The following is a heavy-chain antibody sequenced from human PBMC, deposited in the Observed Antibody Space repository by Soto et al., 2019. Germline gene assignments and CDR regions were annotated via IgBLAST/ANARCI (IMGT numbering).Heavy chain of an antibody. J-gene: IGHJ5*02. Sequence: QVQLVQSGAEVKKPGSSVKVSCKASGGTFSSYAISWVRQAPGQGLEWMGGIIPIFGTANYAQKFQGRVKMTADESTSTAYMELSSLRSEDTAVYYCARDLVAAAGWDWFDPWGQGTLVTVSS. CDR2: IIPIFGTA. CDR3: ARDLVAAAGWDWFDP. V-gene: IGHV1-69*01. D-gene: IGHD6-13*01. CDR1: GGTFSSYA.